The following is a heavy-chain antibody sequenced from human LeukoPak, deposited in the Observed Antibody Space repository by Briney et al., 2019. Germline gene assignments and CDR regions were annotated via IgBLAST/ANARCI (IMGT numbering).Heavy chain of an antibody. CDR2: ISSSGSTI. J-gene: IGHJ6*04. V-gene: IGHV3-48*03. CDR1: GFTFSSYE. D-gene: IGHD2-2*02. Sequence: GGSLRLSCAASGFTFSSYEMNWVRQAPGKGLEWVSYISSSGSTIYDAASVKGRFTISRDNAKNSLYLHMNSLRAEDTAVYYCARSPLRRGYCSSTSCNNYYYYGMDVWGKGTTVTVSS. CDR3: ARSPLRRGYCSSTSCNNYYYYGMDV.